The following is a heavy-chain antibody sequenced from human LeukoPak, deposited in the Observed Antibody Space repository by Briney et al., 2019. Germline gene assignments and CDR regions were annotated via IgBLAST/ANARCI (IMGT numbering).Heavy chain of an antibody. Sequence: GGSLRLSCAASGFTFSSYAMHWVRQAPGKGLEWVAVISYDGSNKYYADSVKGRFTISRDNSKNTLYLQMNSLRAEDTAVYYCARASRLGEFLDYWGQGTLVTVSS. CDR3: ARASRLGEFLDY. V-gene: IGHV3-30-3*01. CDR1: GFTFSSYA. CDR2: ISYDGSNK. D-gene: IGHD3-16*01. J-gene: IGHJ4*02.